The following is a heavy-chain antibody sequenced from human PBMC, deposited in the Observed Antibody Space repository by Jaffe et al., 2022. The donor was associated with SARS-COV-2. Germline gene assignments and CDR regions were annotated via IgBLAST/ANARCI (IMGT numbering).Heavy chain of an antibody. CDR1: GDSISSSYYY. D-gene: IGHD2-21*01. CDR3: ARIPLTARDFDY. J-gene: IGHJ4*02. CDR2: TYYSGST. V-gene: IGHV4-39*01. Sequence: QLQLQESGPGLVKPSETLSLTCTVSGDSISSSYYYWGWIRQPPGKGLEWIGSTYYSGSTYYNPSLKSRVTISVDTSKNQFSLKLSSVTAADTAVYYCARIPLTARDFDYWGQGTLVTVSS.